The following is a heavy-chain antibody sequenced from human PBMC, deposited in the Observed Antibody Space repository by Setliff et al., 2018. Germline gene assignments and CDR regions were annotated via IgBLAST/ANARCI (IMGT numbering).Heavy chain of an antibody. CDR1: GFTFSSYW. D-gene: IGHD1-26*01. J-gene: IGHJ4*02. CDR3: ARVDGSYLFDY. CDR2: INSDGSST. Sequence: GGSLRLSCAASGFTFSSYWMHWVRQAPGKGLVWVSRINSDGSSTSYADSVKGRFTISRDNAKNTLYLQMNSLRAEDTAVYYCARVDGSYLFDYWGQGTLVTVSS. V-gene: IGHV3-74*01.